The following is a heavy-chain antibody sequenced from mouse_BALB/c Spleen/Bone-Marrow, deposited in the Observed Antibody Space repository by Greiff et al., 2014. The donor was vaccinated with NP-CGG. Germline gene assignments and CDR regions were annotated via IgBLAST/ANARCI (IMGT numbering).Heavy chain of an antibody. Sequence: VQLKESGGGLVQPGGSLRLSCATSGFTFTDYYMSWVRQPPGKALEWLGFIRNKANGYTTGHSASVKGRFTISRDNSQSILYLQMNTLRAEDSATYYCARDKNYGSYWYFDVWGAGTTVTVSS. CDR1: GFTFTDYY. CDR2: IRNKANGYTT. V-gene: IGHV7-3*02. D-gene: IGHD2-1*01. CDR3: ARDKNYGSYWYFDV. J-gene: IGHJ1*01.